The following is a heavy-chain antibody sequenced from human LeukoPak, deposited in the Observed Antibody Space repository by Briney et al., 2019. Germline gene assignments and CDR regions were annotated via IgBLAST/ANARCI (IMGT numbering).Heavy chain of an antibody. J-gene: IGHJ6*03. D-gene: IGHD6-6*01. CDR2: INHSGST. CDR1: GGSFSGYY. V-gene: IGHV4-34*01. Sequence: SETLSLTCAVSGGSFSGYYWSWIRQPPGKGLEWIGEINHSGSTNYNPSLKSRVTISVDTYKNQFSLKLSSVTAADTAVYYCAREGQLALFGYYYYYYMDVWGKGTAVTVSS. CDR3: AREGQLALFGYYYYYYMDV.